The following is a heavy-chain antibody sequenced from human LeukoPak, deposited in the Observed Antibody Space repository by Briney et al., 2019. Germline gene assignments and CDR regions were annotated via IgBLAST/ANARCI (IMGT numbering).Heavy chain of an antibody. CDR1: GYSISSGYY. D-gene: IGHD6-13*01. Sequence: PSETLSLTCSVSGYSISSGYYWGWIRQPPGKGLEWIGTIYHSGRTYYNPSLKSRVTISVDTSKNQFSLRVRSVTAADTAVYYCARWEGYSSSWSEGLFDYWGQGTLVTVSS. J-gene: IGHJ4*02. CDR3: ARWEGYSSSWSEGLFDY. V-gene: IGHV4-38-2*02. CDR2: IYHSGRT.